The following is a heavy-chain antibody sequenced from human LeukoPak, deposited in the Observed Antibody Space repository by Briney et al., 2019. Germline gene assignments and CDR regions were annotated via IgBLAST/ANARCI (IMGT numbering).Heavy chain of an antibody. V-gene: IGHV4-34*01. CDR1: GGSFSGYY. D-gene: IGHD3-3*01. J-gene: IGHJ6*03. CDR3: ARGWSALPMVRPYYYMDV. Sequence: PSETLSLTCAVYGGSFSGYYWSWIRQPPGKGLEWIGEINHSGSTNYNPSLKSRVTISVDTSKNQFSLKLSSVTAADTAVYYCARGWSALPMVRPYYYMDVWGKGTTVTVSS. CDR2: INHSGST.